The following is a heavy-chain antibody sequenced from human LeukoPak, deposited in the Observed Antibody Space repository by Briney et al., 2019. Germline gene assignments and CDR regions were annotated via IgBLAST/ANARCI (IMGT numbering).Heavy chain of an antibody. CDR2: LSGSGSST. CDR3: AKERDYGPADY. D-gene: IGHD4/OR15-4a*01. V-gene: IGHV3-23*01. J-gene: IGHJ4*02. CDR1: GFIFNKHA. Sequence: GGSLRLSCVASGFIFNKHAMSWVRQAPGKGLEWVSGLSGSGSSTDYADSVKGRFTVSRDNSKNTLFLQMNSLRAEDTAIYYCAKERDYGPADYWGQGTLVAVSS.